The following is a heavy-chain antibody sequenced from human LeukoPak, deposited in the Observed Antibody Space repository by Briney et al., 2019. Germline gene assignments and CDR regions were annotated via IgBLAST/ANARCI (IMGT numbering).Heavy chain of an antibody. D-gene: IGHD5-12*01. CDR1: GGSISSYY. Sequence: SETLSLTCTVSGGSISSYYWSWIRQPPGKGLEWIGYIYYGGSTNYNPSLKSRVTISVDTSKNQFSLKLSSVTAADTAVYYCAAGGYSGYDDFDYWGQGTLVTVSS. J-gene: IGHJ4*02. CDR2: IYYGGST. V-gene: IGHV4-59*01. CDR3: AAGGYSGYDDFDY.